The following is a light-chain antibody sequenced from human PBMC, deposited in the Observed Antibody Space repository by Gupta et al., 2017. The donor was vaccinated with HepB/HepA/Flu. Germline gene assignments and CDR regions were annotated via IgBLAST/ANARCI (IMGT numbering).Light chain of an antibody. V-gene: IGKV3-20*01. CDR1: QSVSSSY. CDR2: GAS. J-gene: IGKJ1*01. Sequence: EIVLPQSPGTLSLSPGERATLSCRASQSVSSSYLAWYQQKPGQALRLLIYGASSRATGIPDRCSGSGSGTDVTLTISRLEPEDFAVYYCQQYGSAPTWTFGQGTKVEIK. CDR3: QQYGSAPTWT.